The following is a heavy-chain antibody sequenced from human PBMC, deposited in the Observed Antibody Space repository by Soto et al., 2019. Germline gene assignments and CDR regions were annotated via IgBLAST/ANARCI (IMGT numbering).Heavy chain of an antibody. CDR2: ISAYNGNT. D-gene: IGHD6-13*01. CDR1: GYTFTSYG. J-gene: IGHJ5*02. Sequence: QVQLVQSGAEVKKPGASVKVSCKASGYTFTSYGISWVRQAPGQGLEWMGWISAYNGNTSYAQKLQGRVTMTTDTSTSTAYMELRSLRSDDTAVYYCASVRYSSSWYDWFDPWGQGTLVTVSS. CDR3: ASVRYSSSWYDWFDP. V-gene: IGHV1-18*01.